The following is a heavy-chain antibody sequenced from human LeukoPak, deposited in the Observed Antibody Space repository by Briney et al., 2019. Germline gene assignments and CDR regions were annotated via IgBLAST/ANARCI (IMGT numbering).Heavy chain of an antibody. CDR1: GYTFTNYD. CDR3: TKGLRADF. V-gene: IGHV1-8*01. Sequence: ASLKVSCKTSGYTFTNYDVNWVRQATRQALEWMGWMNASSDSKVYAQKFQGRVIMTSDNSINTAYMELTSLTSDDTAGYYCTKGLRADFGGQGTQVTVSS. J-gene: IGHJ4*02. CDR2: MNASSDSK.